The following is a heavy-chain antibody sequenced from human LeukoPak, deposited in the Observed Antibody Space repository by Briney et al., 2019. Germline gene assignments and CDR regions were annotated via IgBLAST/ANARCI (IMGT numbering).Heavy chain of an antibody. CDR2: IGGTGGYT. J-gene: IGHJ4*02. CDR1: GFPFSSYA. Sequence: PGGSLSLSCAASGFPFSSYAMSWVRQAPGKGLEWVSAIGGTGGYTFYADSVKGRFPIPRENPENTLSRHMHSLRPEDRPIYYCAKGGGVGVLTNRGPTYSSEGTLVTVPS. D-gene: IGHD4/OR15-4a*01. CDR3: AKGGGVGVLTNRGPTY. V-gene: IGHV3-23*01.